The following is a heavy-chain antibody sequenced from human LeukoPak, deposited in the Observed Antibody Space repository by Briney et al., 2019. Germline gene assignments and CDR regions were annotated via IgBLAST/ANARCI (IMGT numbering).Heavy chain of an antibody. J-gene: IGHJ6*03. CDR1: GYTFTGYY. V-gene: IGHV1-2*06. CDR3: ARERMPLIVYYYYMDV. Sequence: GASVNVSCKASGYTFTGYYMHWVRQAPGQGLECMGLINPNRSGTNYAQKFQGRVTMTRDTSISTAYMELSRLRSDDTAVYYCARERMPLIVYYYYMDVWGKGTTVTVSS. D-gene: IGHD2/OR15-2a*01. CDR2: INPNRSGT.